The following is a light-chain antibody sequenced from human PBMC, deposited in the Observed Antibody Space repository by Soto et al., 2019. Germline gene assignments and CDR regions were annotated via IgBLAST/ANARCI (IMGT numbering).Light chain of an antibody. CDR1: QSVNNN. V-gene: IGKV3-15*01. CDR3: QQYNNWPPWT. J-gene: IGKJ1*01. CDR2: GAS. Sequence: EVVMTQSPVTLSVSPGERATLSCRASQSVNNNLAWYQQRPGQAPTLLISGASTRAAGIPDRFSGSGSGTEFTLSISSLQSEDGAVYYCQQYNNWPPWTSGQGTKVEIK.